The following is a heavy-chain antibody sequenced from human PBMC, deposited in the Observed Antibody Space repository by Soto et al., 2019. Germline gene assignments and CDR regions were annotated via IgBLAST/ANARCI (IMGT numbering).Heavy chain of an antibody. CDR1: GLTFSSYG. V-gene: IGHV3-33*01. CDR2: IWYDGSNK. CDR3: ARDPAYSRSLFWFDP. D-gene: IGHD6-13*01. J-gene: IGHJ5*02. Sequence: SGGSLRLSCAASGLTFSSYGMHWVRQAPGKGLEWVAVIWYDGSNKYYADSVKGRFTISRDNSKNTLYLQMNSLRAEDTAVYYCARDPAYSRSLFWFDPWGQGTLFTVSS.